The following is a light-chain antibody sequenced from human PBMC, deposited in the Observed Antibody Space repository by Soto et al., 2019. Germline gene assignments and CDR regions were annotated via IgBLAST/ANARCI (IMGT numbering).Light chain of an antibody. J-gene: IGKJ4*01. V-gene: IGKV3-15*01. Sequence: EIVMTQSPATLSVSPGDRVTLSCRASQNIDNNFAWYQQRPRQPPRLLIYGASTRANAIPARFSGSGSGTEFTLTISSLQSEDFSVYCCQQYNNWPPLTFGGGTKVEIK. CDR1: QNIDNN. CDR2: GAS. CDR3: QQYNNWPPLT.